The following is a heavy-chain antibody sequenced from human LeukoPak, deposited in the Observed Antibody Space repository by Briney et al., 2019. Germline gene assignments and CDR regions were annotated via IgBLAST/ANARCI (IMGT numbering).Heavy chain of an antibody. CDR2: IIPIFGTA. D-gene: IGHD4-23*01. V-gene: IGHV1-69*05. CDR1: GGTFSSYA. Sequence: SVKVSCKASGGTFSSYAISWVRQAPGQGLERMGRIIPIFGTANYAQKFQGRVTITTDESTSTAYMELSSLRSEDTAVYYCAREMVVTDAFDIWGQGTMVTVSS. J-gene: IGHJ3*02. CDR3: AREMVVTDAFDI.